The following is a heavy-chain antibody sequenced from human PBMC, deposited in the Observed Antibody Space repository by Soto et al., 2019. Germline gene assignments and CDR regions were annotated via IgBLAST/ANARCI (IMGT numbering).Heavy chain of an antibody. CDR2: ISNTGST. CDR3: AKVNVVVVAATFEYEYYFDY. CDR1: GFTVSNNY. J-gene: IGHJ4*02. Sequence: GGSLRLSCVASGFTVSNNYMSWVRQAPGRGLEWVSAISNTGSTYYAGSVRGRSTISRDSSTNTLYLEVNSLRADDTAVYYCAKVNVVVVAATFEYEYYFDYWGQGTLVTVSS. D-gene: IGHD2-15*01. V-gene: IGHV3-53*01.